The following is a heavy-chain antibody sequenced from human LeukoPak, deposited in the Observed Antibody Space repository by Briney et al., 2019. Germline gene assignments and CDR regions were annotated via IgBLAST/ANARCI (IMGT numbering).Heavy chain of an antibody. D-gene: IGHD4-17*01. CDR3: ARTTVTTAIIYYYYYMDV. Sequence: VASVKVSCKASGGTFSSYAISWVRQAPGQGLEWMGGIIPIFGTANYAQKFQGRVTITADKSTSTAYMELSSLRSEDTAVYYCARTTVTTAIIYYYYYMDVWGKGTTVTISS. J-gene: IGHJ6*03. V-gene: IGHV1-69*06. CDR2: IIPIFGTA. CDR1: GGTFSSYA.